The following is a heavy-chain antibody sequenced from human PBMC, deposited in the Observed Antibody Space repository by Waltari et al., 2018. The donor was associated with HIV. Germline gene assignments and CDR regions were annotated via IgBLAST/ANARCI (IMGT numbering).Heavy chain of an antibody. CDR2: VYYRGST. V-gene: IGHV4-31*02. CDR3: ARVLYWYFDL. CDR1: GSSINSDNYY. J-gene: IGHJ2*01. Sequence: QVQLQESGPGLVKPSQTLSLTCNVSGSSINSDNYYWAWIRQHPARGLECIGFVYYRGSTFSNPSFKSRATISVDTSKNQFSLKLTSMTAADTAVYYCARVLYWYFDLWGRGTLVTVSS.